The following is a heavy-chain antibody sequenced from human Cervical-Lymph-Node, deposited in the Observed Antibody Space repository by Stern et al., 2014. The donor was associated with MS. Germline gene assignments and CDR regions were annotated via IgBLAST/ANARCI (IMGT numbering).Heavy chain of an antibody. CDR1: GYTFSNYA. Sequence: VQLVESGAELKKPGASLRVSCKASGYTFSNYAMSWVRQAPGQGLQWMGWITTNAGNTTYAQAFTGRFVFSLDNSVSTAYLQISSLQAKDTAVYCWARGSKDGYSLSDDWGQGTLVTVSS. D-gene: IGHD5-24*01. CDR2: ITTNAGNT. CDR3: ARGSKDGYSLSDD. V-gene: IGHV7-4-1*02. J-gene: IGHJ4*02.